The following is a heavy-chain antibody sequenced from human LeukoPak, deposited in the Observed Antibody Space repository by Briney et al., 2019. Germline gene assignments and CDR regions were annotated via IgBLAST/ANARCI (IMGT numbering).Heavy chain of an antibody. CDR1: GYTFTSYG. D-gene: IGHD6-13*01. CDR2: ISAYNGNT. Sequence: ASVKVSCKASGYTFTSYGISWVRQAPGQGLEWMGRISAYNGNTNYAQKLQGRVTMTTDTSTSTAYMELRSLRSDDTAVYYCARDRRSVAAAGIIFDPWGQGTLVTVSS. V-gene: IGHV1-18*01. J-gene: IGHJ5*02. CDR3: ARDRRSVAAAGIIFDP.